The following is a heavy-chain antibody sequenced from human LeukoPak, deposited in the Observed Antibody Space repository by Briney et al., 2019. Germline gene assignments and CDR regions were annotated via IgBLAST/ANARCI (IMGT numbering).Heavy chain of an antibody. Sequence: GASVKVSCKASGYTFTSYAMHWVRQAPGQRLEWMGWINAGNGNTKYSQKFQGRLTLTTDTSTTTAHMELRSLTFDDTAIYYCARDSYYGGHYSFFEHWGQGTLVTVSS. D-gene: IGHD4/OR15-4a*01. CDR3: ARDSYYGGHYSFFEH. CDR1: GYTFTSYA. CDR2: INAGNGNT. J-gene: IGHJ4*02. V-gene: IGHV1-3*01.